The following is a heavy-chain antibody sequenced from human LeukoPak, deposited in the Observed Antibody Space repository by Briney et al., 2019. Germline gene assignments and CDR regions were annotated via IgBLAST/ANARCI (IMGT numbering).Heavy chain of an antibody. CDR3: ARDPSDTAMANFDY. Sequence: ASVKVSCKASGYTFTDYYMHWVRQAPGQGLEWMGWINPNSGGTNYAQKFQGRVTMTRDTSISTAYMELSRLRSDDTAVYYCARDPSDTAMANFDYWGQGTLVTVSS. CDR2: INPNSGGT. V-gene: IGHV1-2*02. CDR1: GYTFTDYY. D-gene: IGHD5-18*01. J-gene: IGHJ4*02.